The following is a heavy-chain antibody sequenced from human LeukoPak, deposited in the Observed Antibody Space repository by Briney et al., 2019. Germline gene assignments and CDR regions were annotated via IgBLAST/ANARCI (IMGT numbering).Heavy chain of an antibody. CDR1: GGSISSGGYY. V-gene: IGHV4-31*03. J-gene: IGHJ4*02. D-gene: IGHD6-6*01. CDR3: ARGRIAARLGLDY. Sequence: SETLSLTCTVSGGSISSGGYYWSWIRQHPGKGLEWIGYIYYSGSTNYNPSLKSRVTISVDTSKNQFSLKLSSVTAADTAVYYCARGRIAARLGLDYWGQGTLVTVSS. CDR2: IYYSGST.